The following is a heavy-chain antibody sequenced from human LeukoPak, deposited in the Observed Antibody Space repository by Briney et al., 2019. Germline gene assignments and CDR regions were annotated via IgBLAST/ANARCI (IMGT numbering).Heavy chain of an antibody. CDR2: ISGSDST. V-gene: IGHV3-23*01. CDR1: GFTFSSYA. CDR3: AKGVRFLDWWILDY. D-gene: IGHD3-9*01. J-gene: IGHJ4*02. Sequence: GGSLRLSCAASGFTFSSYAMSCVRQAPEKVLEWVSAISGSDSTYYADTVKGRFTISRDNSKNTLYLQMNSRRAEDTAIYYCAKGVRFLDWWILDYWGQGSLVTVSS.